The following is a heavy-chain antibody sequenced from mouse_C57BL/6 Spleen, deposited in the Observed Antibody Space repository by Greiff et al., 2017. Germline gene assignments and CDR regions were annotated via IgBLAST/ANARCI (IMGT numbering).Heavy chain of an antibody. J-gene: IGHJ2*01. CDR3: ARGGYDDYPFDY. CDR2: INPNDGGT. V-gene: IGHV1-22*01. CDR1: GYTFTDYN. Sequence: EVQLQQSGPELVKPGASVKMSCKASGYTFTDYNMHWVKQSHGQSLEWIGYINPNDGGTSYNQKFKGKATLTVNKSSSPAYMELRSLTSEDSAVYYCARGGYDDYPFDYWGQGTTLTVSS. D-gene: IGHD2-4*01.